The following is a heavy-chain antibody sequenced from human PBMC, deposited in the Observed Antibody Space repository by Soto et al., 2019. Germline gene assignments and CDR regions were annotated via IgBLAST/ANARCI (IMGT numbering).Heavy chain of an antibody. Sequence: SETLSLTCSVSGGSVRTYYWSWIRQPAGKGLEWIGHIYSTGSGNYNPSLRSRVTMSVDTSSNQISLRLSSVTAADTAVYYCARDEYYDSNNWFDPWGQGTLVTVSS. J-gene: IGHJ5*02. CDR2: IYSTGSG. CDR1: GGSVRTYY. D-gene: IGHD3-22*01. CDR3: ARDEYYDSNNWFDP. V-gene: IGHV4-4*07.